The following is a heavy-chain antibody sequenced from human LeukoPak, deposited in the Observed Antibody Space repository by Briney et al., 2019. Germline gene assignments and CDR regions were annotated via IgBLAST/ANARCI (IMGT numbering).Heavy chain of an antibody. CDR1: GGSISSRNYY. Sequence: SETLSLTCSVSGGSISSRNYYWGWIRQPPGKKLEWIGSIYYSGGTYYNPSLQSRVTISVDTSKNHFSLKLSSVTAADTAVYYCARDSRGYYDSSGYFDYWGQGTLVTVSS. V-gene: IGHV4-39*02. J-gene: IGHJ4*02. CDR2: IYYSGGT. CDR3: ARDSRGYYDSSGYFDY. D-gene: IGHD3-22*01.